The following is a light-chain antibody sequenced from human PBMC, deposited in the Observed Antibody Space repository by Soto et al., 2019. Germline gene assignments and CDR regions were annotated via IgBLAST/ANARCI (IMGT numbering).Light chain of an antibody. Sequence: EIVMTQSPATLSVSPGERATLSCRASQSVSSNLAWNQQKPGQAPRLLIYGASTRATGIQARFSGSGSGTEFTLTIRSLQSEDFAVYYCQQYNNWPPTFGQGTKVDIK. J-gene: IGKJ1*01. CDR2: GAS. CDR1: QSVSSN. CDR3: QQYNNWPPT. V-gene: IGKV3-15*01.